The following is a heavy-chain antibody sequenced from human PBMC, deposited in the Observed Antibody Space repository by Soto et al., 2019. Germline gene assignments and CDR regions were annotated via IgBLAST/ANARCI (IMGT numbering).Heavy chain of an antibody. Sequence: SVKVSCKASGGTFSSYAISWVRQAPGQGLEWMGGIIPIFGTANYAQKFQGRVTITADESTSTAYMELSSLRSEDTAVYYCARGVEYSGSSGYYYYGMDVWGQGTTVTVSS. D-gene: IGHD6-6*01. CDR3: ARGVEYSGSSGYYYYGMDV. J-gene: IGHJ6*02. V-gene: IGHV1-69*13. CDR2: IIPIFGTA. CDR1: GGTFSSYA.